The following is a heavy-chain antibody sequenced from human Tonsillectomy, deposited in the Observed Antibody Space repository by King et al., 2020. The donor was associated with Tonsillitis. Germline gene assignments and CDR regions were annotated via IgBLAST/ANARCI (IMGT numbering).Heavy chain of an antibody. CDR1: GFSVNDNY. CDR3: ARDQSDSGGYGAFDV. Sequence: VQLVESGGGLIQPGGSLRLSCAASGFSVNDNYMSWVRQAPGKGLECVSLIYSGGSTYFADSVKGRVTINRDDSKNTLYLQMDSLRAEDTAVYFCARDQSDSGGYGAFDVWGQGTMVTVSS. CDR2: IYSGGST. D-gene: IGHD1-26*01. V-gene: IGHV3-53*01. J-gene: IGHJ3*01.